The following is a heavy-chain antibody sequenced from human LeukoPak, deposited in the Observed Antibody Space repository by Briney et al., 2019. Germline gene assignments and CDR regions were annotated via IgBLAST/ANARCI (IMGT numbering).Heavy chain of an antibody. CDR3: AKAIAAPVWYFDL. J-gene: IGHJ2*01. CDR2: ISYAGSNK. V-gene: IGHV3-30*18. D-gene: IGHD6-13*01. Sequence: PGGSLRLSCAASGFTFSTYGMHWVRQAPGKGLEWVAVISYAGSNKYYADSVKGRFGISRDNVKNTLYLQMNSLRAEDTAVYFCAKAIAAPVWYFDLWGRGTLVTVSS. CDR1: GFTFSTYG.